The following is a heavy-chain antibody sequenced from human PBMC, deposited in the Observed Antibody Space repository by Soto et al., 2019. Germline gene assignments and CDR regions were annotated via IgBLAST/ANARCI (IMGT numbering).Heavy chain of an antibody. Sequence: SETLSLTCTVSDGSLSPNYWSWIRQSPGKGLEWIGYIYYAGSTTYNPSLKSRITISLDTSQNEVSLKLSSVTAADTSVYYCVRHAACSSIRCFSGYFDLWGRGTLVTVSS. CDR1: DGSLSPNY. CDR2: IYYAGST. D-gene: IGHD2-15*01. V-gene: IGHV4-59*08. CDR3: VRHAACSSIRCFSGYFDL. J-gene: IGHJ2*01.